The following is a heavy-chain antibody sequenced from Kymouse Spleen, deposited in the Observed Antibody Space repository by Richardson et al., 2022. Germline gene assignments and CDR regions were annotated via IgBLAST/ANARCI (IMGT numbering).Heavy chain of an antibody. CDR1: GFTFSSYW. Sequence: EVQLVESGGGLVQPGGSLRLSCAASGFTFSSYWMHWVRQAPGKGLVWVSRINSDGSSTSYADSVKGRFTISRDNAKNTLYLQMNSLRAEDTAVYYCARDHSSWYGYYYYYGMDVWGQGTTVTVSS. V-gene: IGHV3-74*01. CDR3: ARDHSSWYGYYYYYGMDV. CDR2: INSDGSST. D-gene: IGHD6-13*01. J-gene: IGHJ6*02.